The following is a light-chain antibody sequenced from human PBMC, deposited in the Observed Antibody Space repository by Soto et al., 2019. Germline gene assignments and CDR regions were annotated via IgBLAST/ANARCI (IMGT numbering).Light chain of an antibody. V-gene: IGKV1-5*01. CDR1: QSVDKW. Sequence: DIQMTQSPSTLSASVGDTVTITCRASQSVDKWLAWYQQKPGKSPNMLIYDTSTLESGVPSRFSGSGSGTDFTLTICSRQPGDFATYYCQHYNCYSPAFGQGTTVEVK. CDR2: DTS. J-gene: IGKJ1*01. CDR3: QHYNCYSPA.